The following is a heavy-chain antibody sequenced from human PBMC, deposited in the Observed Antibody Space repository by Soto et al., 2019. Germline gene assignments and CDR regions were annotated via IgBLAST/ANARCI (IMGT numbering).Heavy chain of an antibody. CDR3: AKGGPYINSWSTAGYCQN. CDR1: GFTFDNYA. J-gene: IGHJ1*01. D-gene: IGHD2-21*02. CDR2: ISGSGGAT. Sequence: PGGSLRFSCAASGFTFDNYAMNWVRQAPGKGLEWVARISGSGGATKYADSVKGRFSIPKDNSKNTLYLQMNNLAVEDTAQYYCAKGGPYINSWSTAGYCQNWGQGTLVAVSS. V-gene: IGHV3-23*01.